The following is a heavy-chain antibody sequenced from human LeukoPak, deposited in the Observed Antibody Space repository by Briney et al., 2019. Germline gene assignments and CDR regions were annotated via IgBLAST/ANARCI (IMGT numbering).Heavy chain of an antibody. CDR2: IRYDGSNK. CDR3: AKDLFSRWDFWSTFDY. CDR1: GFTFSSYG. D-gene: IGHD3-3*01. J-gene: IGHJ4*02. V-gene: IGHV3-30*02. Sequence: GGSLRLSCAASGFTFSSYGMHWVRQAPGKGLEWVAFIRYDGSNKYYADSVEGRFTISRDNSKNTLYLQMNSLRAEDTAVYYCAKDLFSRWDFWSTFDYWGQGTLVTVSS.